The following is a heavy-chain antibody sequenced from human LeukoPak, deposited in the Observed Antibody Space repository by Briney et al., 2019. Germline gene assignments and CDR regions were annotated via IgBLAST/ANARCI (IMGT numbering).Heavy chain of an antibody. J-gene: IGHJ4*02. V-gene: IGHV3-23*01. CDR1: GFTFSSYA. CDR2: ISGSGGSA. Sequence: GSLRLSCAASGFTFSSYAMSWVRQAPGKGLEWVSAISGSGGSAYYADSVKGRFTISRDNSKNTLYLQMNSLRAEDTAVYYCAKVVLDEYSYGYYYWGQGTLVTVSS. D-gene: IGHD5-18*01. CDR3: AKVVLDEYSYGYYY.